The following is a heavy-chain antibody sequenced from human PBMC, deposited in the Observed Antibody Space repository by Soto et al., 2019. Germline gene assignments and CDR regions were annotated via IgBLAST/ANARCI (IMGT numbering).Heavy chain of an antibody. CDR3: AKRRGAGGHFDY. V-gene: IGHV3-23*01. Sequence: GSLRLSCAASGFTFSSYAMGGVRQGPGKGLEWVAVVSIGGSTHYADSVRGRFTISRDNSKNTLSLQMNSLTAEDTAVYFCAKRRGAGGHFDYWGQGALVTVSS. J-gene: IGHJ4*02. CDR1: GFTFSSYA. CDR2: VSIGGST. D-gene: IGHD2-15*01.